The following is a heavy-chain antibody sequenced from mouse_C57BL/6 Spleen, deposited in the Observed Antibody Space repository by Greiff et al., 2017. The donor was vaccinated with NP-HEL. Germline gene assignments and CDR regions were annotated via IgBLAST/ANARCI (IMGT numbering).Heavy chain of an antibody. J-gene: IGHJ4*01. V-gene: IGHV1-69*01. D-gene: IGHD1-1*01. CDR1: GYTFTSYW. CDR2: IDPSDSYT. Sequence: QVQLKQPGAELVMPGASVKLSCKASGYTFTSYWMHWVKQRPGQGLEWIGEIDPSDSYTNYNQKFKGKSTLTVDKSSSTAYMQLSSLTSEDSAVYYCARSYGSSHRAMDYWGQGTSVTVSS. CDR3: ARSYGSSHRAMDY.